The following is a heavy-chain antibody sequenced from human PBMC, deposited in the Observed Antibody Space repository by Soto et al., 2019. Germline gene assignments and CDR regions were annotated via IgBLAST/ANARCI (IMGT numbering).Heavy chain of an antibody. CDR2: ISYDGSSK. V-gene: IGHV3-30*09. J-gene: IGHJ2*01. CDR1: ECTLTPYA. D-gene: IGHD2-21*01. Sequence: QEQLAESGGGVVQPGRSLRLACAAYECTLTPYAMHWVRQTPGKGLEWVTLISYDGSSKYYADFVRGRFAISRDNPKNTLDVQGISLPPEDTAVYYCARVGDRGGGMYVFRFDLWGRVALVT. CDR3: ARVGDRGGGMYVFRFDL.